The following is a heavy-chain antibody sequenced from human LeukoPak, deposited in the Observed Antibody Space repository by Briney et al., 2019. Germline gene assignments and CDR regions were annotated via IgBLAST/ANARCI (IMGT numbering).Heavy chain of an antibody. CDR1: GFTFSTYS. CDR2: ISSTSSTI. CDR3: ARDCSGGSCYSYDFDY. V-gene: IGHV3-48*02. J-gene: IGHJ4*02. D-gene: IGHD2-15*01. Sequence: GGSLRLSCAASGFTFSTYSMNWVRQAPGQGLQWLSYISSTSSTIYYADSVKGRFTISRDNAKNSLYLQMNSLRDEDTAVYYCARDCSGGSCYSYDFDYWGQGSLVTVSS.